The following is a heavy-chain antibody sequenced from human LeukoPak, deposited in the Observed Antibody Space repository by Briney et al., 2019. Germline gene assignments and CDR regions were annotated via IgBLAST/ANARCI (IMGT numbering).Heavy chain of an antibody. J-gene: IGHJ4*02. D-gene: IGHD3-10*01. Sequence: PGGSLRLSCAASGFTFSEYAMTWVRLAPGKGLEWVSGISGSGSGTYYADSVKGRFTISRDNSKNTLYLQMNSLRAEDTAIYYCANPVAVRYLDYWGQGTPVTVSS. CDR2: ISGSGSGT. CDR1: GFTFSEYA. V-gene: IGHV3-23*01. CDR3: ANPVAVRYLDY.